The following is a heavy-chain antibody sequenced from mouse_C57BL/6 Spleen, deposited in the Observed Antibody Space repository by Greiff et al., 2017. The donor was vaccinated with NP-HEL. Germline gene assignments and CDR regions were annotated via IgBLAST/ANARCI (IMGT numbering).Heavy chain of an antibody. CDR2: IDPSDSYT. J-gene: IGHJ2*01. Sequence: QVQLQQPGAELVMPGASVKLSCKASGYTFTSYWMHWVKQRPGQGLEWIGEIDPSDSYTNYNQKFKGKSTLTVDKSSSTAYMQLSSLTSEDSAVYYCARPAGTGDFDYWGQGTTLTVSS. CDR1: GYTFTSYW. D-gene: IGHD3-3*01. V-gene: IGHV1-69*01. CDR3: ARPAGTGDFDY.